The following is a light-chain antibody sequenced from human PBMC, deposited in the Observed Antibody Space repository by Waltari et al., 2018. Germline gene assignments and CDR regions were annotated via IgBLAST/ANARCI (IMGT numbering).Light chain of an antibody. CDR1: QSLLHSNGYNY. J-gene: IGKJ1*01. CDR2: LAS. Sequence: DIVMTQSSLSLSVTPGEPAYLSCRSSQSLLHSNGYNYLDWYVQKPGQSPQLLIYLASKRASGVPDRFSGSGSGTDFTLKISRVEAEDVGVYYCLQALETWTFGQGTKVEIK. CDR3: LQALETWT. V-gene: IGKV2-28*01.